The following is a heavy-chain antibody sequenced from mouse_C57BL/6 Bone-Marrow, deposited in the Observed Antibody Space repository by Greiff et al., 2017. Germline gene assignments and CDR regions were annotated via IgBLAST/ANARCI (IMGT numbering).Heavy chain of an antibody. D-gene: IGHD2-14*01. CDR2: INSDGGST. CDR3: ARPSIGNYFDY. Sequence: EVKLVESGGGLVQPGESLKLSCESNEYEFPSHDMSWVRKTPGKRLELVAAINSDGGSTNYPDNMERRFIISRDNTKKTLYLQMSSLRSEDTDMYYCARPSIGNYFDYWGQGTTLTVSS. V-gene: IGHV5-2*03. CDR1: EYEFPSHD. J-gene: IGHJ2*01.